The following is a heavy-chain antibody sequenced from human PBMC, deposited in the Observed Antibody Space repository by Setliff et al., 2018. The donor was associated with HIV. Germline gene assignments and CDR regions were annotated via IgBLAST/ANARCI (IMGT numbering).Heavy chain of an antibody. CDR2: IYRGGST. CDR1: GFTVSSNY. D-gene: IGHD2-15*01. Sequence: GGSLRLSCAASGFTVSSNYMSWVRQAPGKGLEWVSVIYRGGSTYYADSVKGRFTISRDNAKNSLYLQMNSLRAEDTAVYYCASEATDCSGGSCLSGSDYWGQGTLVTVS. J-gene: IGHJ4*02. CDR3: ASEATDCSGGSCLSGSDY. V-gene: IGHV3-53*01.